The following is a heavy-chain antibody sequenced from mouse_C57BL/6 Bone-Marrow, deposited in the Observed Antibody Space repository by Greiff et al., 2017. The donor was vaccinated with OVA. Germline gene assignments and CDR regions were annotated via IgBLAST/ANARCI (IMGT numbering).Heavy chain of an antibody. J-gene: IGHJ1*03. CDR2: IDPETGGT. CDR3: TLYFDV. Sequence: VKLMESGAELVRPGASVTLSCKASGYTFTDYEMHWVKQTPVHGLEWIGAIDPETGGTAYNQKFKGKAILTADKSSSTAYMELRSLTSEDSAVYYCTLYFDVWGTGTTVTVSS. CDR1: GYTFTDYE. V-gene: IGHV1-15*01.